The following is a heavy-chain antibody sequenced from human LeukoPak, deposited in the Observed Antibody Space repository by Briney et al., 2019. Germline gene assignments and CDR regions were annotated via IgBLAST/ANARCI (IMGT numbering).Heavy chain of an antibody. D-gene: IGHD3-22*01. V-gene: IGHV3-21*01. CDR2: ISSSSYI. CDR1: GVTFSSYS. Sequence: PGGSLRLSCAASGVTFSSYSMNWVRQAPGKGLEWVSSISSSSYIYYADSVKGRFTISRDNAKNSLYLQMNSLRAEDTAVYYCARERPDSSGYYYYDYWGQGTLVTVSS. CDR3: ARERPDSSGYYYYDY. J-gene: IGHJ4*02.